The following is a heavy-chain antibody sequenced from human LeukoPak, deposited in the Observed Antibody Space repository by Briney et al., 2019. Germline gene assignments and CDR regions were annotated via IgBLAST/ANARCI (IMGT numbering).Heavy chain of an antibody. J-gene: IGHJ4*02. Sequence: SETLSLTCTVSGGSISSYYWSWIRQPPGKGLEWIGYIYYSGSTYYNPSLKSRVTISVDTSKNQFSLKLSSVTAADTAVYYCASYYYDSSGYYFDYWGQGTLVTVSS. D-gene: IGHD3-22*01. CDR2: IYYSGST. V-gene: IGHV4-59*08. CDR1: GGSISSYY. CDR3: ASYYYDSSGYYFDY.